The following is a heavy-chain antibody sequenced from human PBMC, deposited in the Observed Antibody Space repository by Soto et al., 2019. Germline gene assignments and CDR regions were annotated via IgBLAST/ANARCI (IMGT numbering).Heavy chain of an antibody. CDR1: GGSFSGYY. Sequence: SETLSLTCAVYGGSFSGYYWSWIRQPPGKGLEWIGEINHSGSTNYNPSPKSRVTISVDTSKNQFSLKLSSVTAADTAVYYCARPGIAAAGLDAFDIWGQGTMVTVSS. D-gene: IGHD6-13*01. J-gene: IGHJ3*02. CDR3: ARPGIAAAGLDAFDI. CDR2: INHSGST. V-gene: IGHV4-34*01.